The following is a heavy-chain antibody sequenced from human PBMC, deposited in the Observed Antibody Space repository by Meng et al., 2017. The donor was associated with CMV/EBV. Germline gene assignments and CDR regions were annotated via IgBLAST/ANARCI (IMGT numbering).Heavy chain of an antibody. CDR1: GFTFSSYE. Sequence: GESLKISCAASGFTFSSYEMNWVRQAPGKGLEWVSYSDGATTIYYADSVKGRFTIYRDNAKNSLYLQMNSLRAEDTAVYYCARKGSGYYYYYYAMDVWGQGTTVTVSS. D-gene: IGHD3-22*01. CDR3: ARKGSGYYYYYYAMDV. J-gene: IGHJ6*02. V-gene: IGHV3-48*03. CDR2: SDGATTI.